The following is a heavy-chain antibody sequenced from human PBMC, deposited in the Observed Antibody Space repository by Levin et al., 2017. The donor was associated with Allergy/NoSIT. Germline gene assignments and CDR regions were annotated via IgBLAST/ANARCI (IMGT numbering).Heavy chain of an antibody. J-gene: IGHJ4*02. CDR2: VKSDGSST. Sequence: GESLKISCATSGFTFSTHWMHWVRQAPGKGLVWVSRVKSDGSSTNYVDSVKGRFTISRDNAKNTLYLQMNSLRAEDTAVYYCARGTGFFDLWGQGTLVTVSS. V-gene: IGHV3-74*01. CDR1: GFTFSTHW. D-gene: IGHD1-14*01. CDR3: ARGTGFFDL.